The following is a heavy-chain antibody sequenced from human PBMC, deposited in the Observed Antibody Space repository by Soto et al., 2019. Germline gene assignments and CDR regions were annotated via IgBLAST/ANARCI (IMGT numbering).Heavy chain of an antibody. CDR1: GGTFSSYT. Sequence: QVQLVQSGAEVQKPGSSVKVSCKASGGTFSSYTISWVRQAPGQGLEWMGRIIPILGIANYAQKFQGRVTITADKSTSTAYMELSSLRSEDTAVYYCARDSYGDSFFDYWGQGTLVTVSS. V-gene: IGHV1-69*08. CDR3: ARDSYGDSFFDY. J-gene: IGHJ4*02. CDR2: IIPILGIA. D-gene: IGHD4-17*01.